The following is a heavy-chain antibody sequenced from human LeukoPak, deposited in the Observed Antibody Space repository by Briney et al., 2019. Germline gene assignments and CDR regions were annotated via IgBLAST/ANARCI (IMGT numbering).Heavy chain of an antibody. J-gene: IGHJ3*02. CDR2: ISGSGGST. D-gene: IGHD3-3*01. V-gene: IGHV3-23*01. Sequence: GGSLRLSCAASGFTFSSYAMSWVRQAPGKGLEWVSAISGSGGSTYYADSVKGRFTISRDNSKNTLYLQMNSLRAEDTAVYYCARDLTIFGVVISHAFDIWGQGTMVTVSS. CDR1: GFTFSSYA. CDR3: ARDLTIFGVVISHAFDI.